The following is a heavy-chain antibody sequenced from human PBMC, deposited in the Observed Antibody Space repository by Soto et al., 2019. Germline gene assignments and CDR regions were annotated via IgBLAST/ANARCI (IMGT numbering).Heavy chain of an antibody. CDR3: ARGGGYLDY. V-gene: IGHV4-59*01. Sequence: PSETLSLTCTVSGDSISTYNWGWIRQPPGKGLEWIGCIYYSGVTNYNPSLKSRVTISVDTPKNQLSLKLNSVTAADTAVYYCARGGGYLDYWGQGTLVTVSS. CDR2: IYYSGVT. J-gene: IGHJ4*02. CDR1: GDSISTYN. D-gene: IGHD3-16*02.